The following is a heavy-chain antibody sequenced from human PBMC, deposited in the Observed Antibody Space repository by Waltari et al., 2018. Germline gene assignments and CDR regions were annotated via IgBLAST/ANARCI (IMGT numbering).Heavy chain of an antibody. CDR2: IYYSGST. D-gene: IGHD3-3*01. Sequence: QESGPGLVKPSETLSLTCTVSGGSISSYYWSWIRQPPGKGLEWIGYIYYSGSTNYNPSLKSRVTISVDTSKNQFSLKLSSVTAADTAVYYCAREIDFWSGYSSWFDPWGQGTLVTVSS. V-gene: IGHV4-59*01. CDR3: AREIDFWSGYSSWFDP. J-gene: IGHJ5*02. CDR1: GGSISSYY.